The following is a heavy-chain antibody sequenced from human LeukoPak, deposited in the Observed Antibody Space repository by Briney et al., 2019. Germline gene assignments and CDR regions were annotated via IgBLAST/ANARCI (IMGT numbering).Heavy chain of an antibody. J-gene: IGHJ6*02. CDR2: ISYDGNNE. D-gene: IGHD6-13*01. CDR1: GFTFSSYA. CDR3: ARDGVRAGYSSSWYYYYYGMDV. Sequence: PGGSLRLSCAASGFTFSSYAIHWVRQAPGKGLDWVAVISYDGNNEYYADSVKGRFTISRDNSKNTLYLQMNSLRAEDTAVYYCARDGVRAGYSSSWYYYYYGMDVWGQGTTVTVSS. V-gene: IGHV3-30-3*01.